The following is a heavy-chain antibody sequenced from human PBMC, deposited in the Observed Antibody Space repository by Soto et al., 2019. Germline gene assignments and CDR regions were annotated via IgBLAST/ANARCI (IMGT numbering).Heavy chain of an antibody. J-gene: IGHJ6*02. Sequence: PSETLSLTCTVSGGSISSYYWSWIRQPPGKGLEWIGYIYYSGSTNYNPSLKSRVTISVDTSKNQFSLKLSSVTAADTAVYYCARTMVRGVIIRASYYYYYGMDVWGQGTTVTVSS. CDR3: ARTMVRGVIIRASYYYYYGMDV. D-gene: IGHD3-10*01. V-gene: IGHV4-59*01. CDR2: IYYSGST. CDR1: GGSISSYY.